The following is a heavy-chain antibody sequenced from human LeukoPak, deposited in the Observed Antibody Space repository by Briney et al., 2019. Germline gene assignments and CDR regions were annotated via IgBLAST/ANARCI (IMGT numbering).Heavy chain of an antibody. CDR1: GYTFTGYY. CDR2: INPNSGGT. V-gene: IGHV1-2*02. Sequence: ASVKVSCKASGYTFTGYYMHWVRQAPGQGLEWMGWINPNSGGTNYAQKFQGRVTMTRDTSISTAYMELSRLRSDDTAVYYCARDTGDSSGYYSFDYWGQGTLVTVSS. CDR3: ARDTGDSSGYYSFDY. J-gene: IGHJ4*02. D-gene: IGHD3-22*01.